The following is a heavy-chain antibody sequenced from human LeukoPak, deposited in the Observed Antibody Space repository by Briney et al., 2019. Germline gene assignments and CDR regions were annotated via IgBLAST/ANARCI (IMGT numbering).Heavy chain of an antibody. CDR3: ARQCSSTSCYIFEY. J-gene: IGHJ4*02. V-gene: IGHV4-39*01. CDR2: IYYSGST. Sequence: SETLSLTCTVSGGSISSSSYYWGWIRQPPGKGLEWIGSIYYSGSTYYNPSLKSRVTISVDTSKNQFSLKLSSVTAADTAVYYSARQCSSTSCYIFEYWGQGTLVTVSS. D-gene: IGHD2-2*01. CDR1: GGSISSSSYY.